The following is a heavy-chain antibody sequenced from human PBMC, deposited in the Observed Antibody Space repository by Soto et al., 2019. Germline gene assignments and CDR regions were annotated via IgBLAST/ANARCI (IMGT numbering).Heavy chain of an antibody. D-gene: IGHD4-17*01. CDR2: INAYSGDR. J-gene: IGHJ4*02. V-gene: IGHV1-18*01. CDR3: ASANYGDSDY. Sequence: QGELVQSGAEVKKPGASVKVSCKASGYTFPSFTIGWLRQAPGQGLEWLGWINAYSGDRKFAQRFQGRVTMTTATSTSTAYLELTSLTSDDTAIYYCASANYGDSDYWGQGTLLTVSS. CDR1: GYTFPSFT.